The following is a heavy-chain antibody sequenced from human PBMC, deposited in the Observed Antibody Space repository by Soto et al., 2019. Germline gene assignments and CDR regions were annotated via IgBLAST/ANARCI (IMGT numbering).Heavy chain of an antibody. CDR1: GFTFSGYA. Sequence: EVQLLDSGGGLVQPGGSLRLSCAASGFTFSGYALTWVRQAPGKGLEWVSAISGGGDATFYADSVKGRFTISRDNSKNTLYLQMNTLRAEDTAVYYCTTEPDYSNYFDYWGQGTLVTVSS. CDR3: TTEPDYSNYFDY. D-gene: IGHD4-4*01. CDR2: ISGGGDAT. V-gene: IGHV3-23*01. J-gene: IGHJ4*02.